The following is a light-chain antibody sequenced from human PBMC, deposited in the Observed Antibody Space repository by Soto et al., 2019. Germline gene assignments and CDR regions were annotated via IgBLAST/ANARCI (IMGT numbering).Light chain of an antibody. CDR2: AAS. CDR3: QKYNSALSRG. CDR1: QGISNY. V-gene: IGKV1-27*01. J-gene: IGKJ1*01. Sequence: DIQMTKSPPSVAANVGDRVTITCRSSQGISNYLAWYQQKPGKVPKLLIYAASTLQSGVPSRFSGSGSGTDFTLTITSLQPEDVATYYCQKYNSALSRGFGQGTKVDIK.